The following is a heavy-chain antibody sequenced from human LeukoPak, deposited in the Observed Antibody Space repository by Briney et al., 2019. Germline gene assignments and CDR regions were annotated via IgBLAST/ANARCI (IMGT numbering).Heavy chain of an antibody. V-gene: IGHV3-21*01. CDR2: ISSSSSYI. J-gene: IGHJ3*02. CDR3: ARADYDSSGPDAFDI. D-gene: IGHD3-22*01. CDR1: GFTFSSYS. Sequence: GGSLRLSCTVSGFTFSSYSMNWVRQAPGKGLEWVSSISSSSSYIYYADSVKGRFTISRDNAKNSLYLQMNSLRAEDTAVYYCARADYDSSGPDAFDIWGQGTMVTVSS.